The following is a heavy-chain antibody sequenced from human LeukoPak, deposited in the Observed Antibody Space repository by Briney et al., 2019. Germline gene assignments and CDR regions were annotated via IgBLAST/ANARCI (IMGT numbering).Heavy chain of an antibody. CDR3: ASGLMATIFYY. D-gene: IGHD5-24*01. V-gene: IGHV4-34*01. CDR2: INHSGST. J-gene: IGHJ4*02. CDR1: GGSFSGYY. Sequence: SETLSLTCAVYGGSFSGYYWSWIRQPPGKGLEWIGEINHSGSTNYNPSLKSRVTISVDTSKNQFSLRLSSVTAADTAVYYCASGLMATIFYYWGQGTLVTVSS.